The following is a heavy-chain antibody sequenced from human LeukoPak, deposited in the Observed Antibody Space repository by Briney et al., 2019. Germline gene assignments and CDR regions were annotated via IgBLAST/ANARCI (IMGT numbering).Heavy chain of an antibody. CDR3: ARKPTGEALDY. J-gene: IGHJ4*02. D-gene: IGHD3-16*01. CDR1: GYTFTGYY. Sequence: GASVKVSCKASGYTFTGYYMHWVRQAPGQGLGWMGWINPNSGDTNYAQKFQGRVTMTRDTSISTAYMELKSVRSDDTAVYYCARKPTGEALDYWGQGTLVTVSS. CDR2: INPNSGDT. V-gene: IGHV1-2*02.